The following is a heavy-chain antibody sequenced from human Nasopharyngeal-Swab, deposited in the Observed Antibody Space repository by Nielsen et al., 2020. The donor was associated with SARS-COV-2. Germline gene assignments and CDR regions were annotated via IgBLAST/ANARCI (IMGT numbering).Heavy chain of an antibody. Sequence: GGSLRLSCEASGFTFSTYAMSWVRQAPGKGLEWVSAISGNGGSTYHAESVKGRFTISRDNSKNTLYLEMNSLRVEDTALYYCAKDFAPGYSSSLESDYWGQGTLVTVSS. V-gene: IGHV3-23*01. J-gene: IGHJ4*02. D-gene: IGHD6-13*01. CDR2: ISGNGGST. CDR1: GFTFSTYA. CDR3: AKDFAPGYSSSLESDY.